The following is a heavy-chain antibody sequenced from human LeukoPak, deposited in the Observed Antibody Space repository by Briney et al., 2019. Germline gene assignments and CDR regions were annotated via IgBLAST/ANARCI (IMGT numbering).Heavy chain of an antibody. J-gene: IGHJ3*02. V-gene: IGHV1-46*01. D-gene: IGHD2-15*01. CDR1: GYTFTSYY. CDR2: INPSGGST. Sequence: ASVKVSCKASGYTFTSYYMHWVRQAPGQGLEWMGIINPSGGSTSYAQKFQGRVTTTRDTSTSTVYMELSSLRSEDTAVYYCARDPSVVVVAAESTTDAFDIWGQGTMVTVSS. CDR3: ARDPSVVVVAAESTTDAFDI.